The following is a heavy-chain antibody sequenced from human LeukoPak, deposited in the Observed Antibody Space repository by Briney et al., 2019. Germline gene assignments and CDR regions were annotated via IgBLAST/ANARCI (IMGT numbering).Heavy chain of an antibody. CDR1: GFPFSSYG. CDR2: ISGSGGST. V-gene: IGHV3-23*01. D-gene: IGHD6-19*01. Sequence: GGSLELSFSASGFPFSSYGMSLVRPAPGKGLEWVSAISGSGGSTYYADSVKGRFTISRDNSKNTLYLQMNSLRAEDTAVYYCAKRAAVAQKDIDYWGQGTLVTVSS. J-gene: IGHJ4*02. CDR3: AKRAAVAQKDIDY.